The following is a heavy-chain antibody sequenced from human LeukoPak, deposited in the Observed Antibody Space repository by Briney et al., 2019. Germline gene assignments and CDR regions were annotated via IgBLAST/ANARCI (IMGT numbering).Heavy chain of an antibody. J-gene: IGHJ4*02. D-gene: IGHD3-9*01. CDR1: GGSISSYY. Sequence: PSETLSPTCTVSGGSISSYYWSWIRQPPGKGLEWIAYISDIGSINYNPSLKSRVTISLETSKNQFSLKLSSVTAADTAVYCCARHRRYFDWLLYGYFDYWGQGTLVTVSS. CDR2: ISDIGSI. V-gene: IGHV4-59*08. CDR3: ARHRRYFDWLLYGYFDY.